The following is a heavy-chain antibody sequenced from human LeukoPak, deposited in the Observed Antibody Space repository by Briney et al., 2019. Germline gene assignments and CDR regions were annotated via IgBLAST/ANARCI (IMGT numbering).Heavy chain of an antibody. CDR3: VRESRSGDYNV. CDR1: GFTFSSYA. V-gene: IGHV3-21*01. J-gene: IGHJ4*01. CDR2: IISSSAYI. D-gene: IGHD4-17*01. Sequence: GGSLRLSCAASGFTFSSYAMSWVRQAPGKGLEWVSSIISSSAYIYYADSVKGRFTISRDNAKNSLYLQMNSLRAADTAVYYCVRESRSGDYNVWGQGTLVTVSS.